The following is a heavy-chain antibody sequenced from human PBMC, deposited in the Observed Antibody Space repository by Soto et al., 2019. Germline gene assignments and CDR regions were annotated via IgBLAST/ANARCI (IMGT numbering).Heavy chain of an antibody. J-gene: IGHJ6*02. Sequence: QVQLVQSGAEVKKPGASVKVSCKASGYTFTGYYMHWVRQAPGQGLEWMGWINPNSGGTNYAQKFQGRVTMTRDTSISTAYMELSRLRSDDTAVYYWARDPDPGYCSSTSCPSGMDVWGQGTTVTVSS. CDR1: GYTFTGYY. V-gene: IGHV1-2*02. D-gene: IGHD2-2*01. CDR3: ARDPDPGYCSSTSCPSGMDV. CDR2: INPNSGGT.